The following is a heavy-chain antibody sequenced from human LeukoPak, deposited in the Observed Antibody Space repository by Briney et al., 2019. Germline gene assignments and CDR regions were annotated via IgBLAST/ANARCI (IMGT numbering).Heavy chain of an antibody. CDR3: ARVPRHCSSTSCYLYNWFDP. J-gene: IGHJ5*02. Sequence: SETLSLTCTVSGGTISSYYWSWLRQPPGKGLEWIGYIYYSGSTNYNPSLKSRGTISVDTSKNQFSLKLSSVTAADTAVYYCARVPRHCSSTSCYLYNWFDPWGQGTLVTVSS. CDR1: GGTISSYY. D-gene: IGHD2-2*01. V-gene: IGHV4-59*01. CDR2: IYYSGST.